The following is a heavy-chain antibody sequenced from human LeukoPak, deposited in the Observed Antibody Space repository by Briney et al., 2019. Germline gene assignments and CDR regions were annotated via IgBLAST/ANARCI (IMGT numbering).Heavy chain of an antibody. J-gene: IGHJ4*02. V-gene: IGHV1-18*01. CDR3: ARGWLLSELDY. CDR2: ISAYNGNT. CDR1: GYTFSDYG. Sequence: ASVNVSCKASGYTFSDYGVSWVRQAPGQGLEWMGWISAYNGNTNYAQKLQGRVTMTTDTSTSTAYMELRSLRSDDTAVYYCARGWLLSELDYWGQGTLVTVSS. D-gene: IGHD3-3*01.